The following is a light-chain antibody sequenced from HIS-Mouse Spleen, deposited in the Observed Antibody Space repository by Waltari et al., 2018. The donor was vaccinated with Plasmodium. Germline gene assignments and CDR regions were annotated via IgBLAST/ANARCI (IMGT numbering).Light chain of an antibody. J-gene: IGLJ1*01. Sequence: SSELTQDPAVSVALGQTVRITCQGDSLRSYYASWYQQKPGQAPVLVIYGKNNRPSGLPDRFYGSSAGNTASLNITGAQAEDEADYYCNSRDSSGNHHYVFGTGTKVTVL. CDR3: NSRDSSGNHHYV. V-gene: IGLV3-19*01. CDR1: SLRSYY. CDR2: GKN.